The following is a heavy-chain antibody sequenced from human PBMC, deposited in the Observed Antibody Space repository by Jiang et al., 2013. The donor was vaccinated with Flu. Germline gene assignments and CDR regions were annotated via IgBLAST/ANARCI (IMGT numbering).Heavy chain of an antibody. D-gene: IGHD1-1*01. V-gene: IGHV3-33*08. J-gene: IGHJ6*02. CDR2: IWNDGSNK. Sequence: QLVESGGGLVQPGGSLRLSCAASGFTFSSYAMSWVRQAPGKGLEWVADIWNDGSNKYYTDCVKGRFTISRDNSKNMVYLQMNSLRVDDTAVYYCARDWNDAMDVWGQGTTVTVSS. CDR3: ARDWNDAMDV. CDR1: GFTFSSYA.